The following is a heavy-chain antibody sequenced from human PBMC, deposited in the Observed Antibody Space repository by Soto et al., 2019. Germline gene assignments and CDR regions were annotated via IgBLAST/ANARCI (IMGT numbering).Heavy chain of an antibody. CDR3: ATASSPLPKYYYYGMDV. V-gene: IGHV5-10-1*01. J-gene: IGHJ6*02. CDR1: GYSFTSYR. CDR2: IDPSDSYT. Sequence: GESLKISCKGSGYSFTSYRISWVRQMPGKGLEWMGRIDPSDSYTNYSPSFQGHVTISADKSISTAYLQWSSLKASDTAMYYCATASSPLPKYYYYGMDVWGQGTTVTVSS.